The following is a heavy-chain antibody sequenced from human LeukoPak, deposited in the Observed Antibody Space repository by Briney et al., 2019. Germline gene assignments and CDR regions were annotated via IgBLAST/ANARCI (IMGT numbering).Heavy chain of an antibody. D-gene: IGHD3-22*01. Sequence: PSETLSLTCTVSGGSISGYYWSWIRQPPGKGLECIGYMYYSGSTNYNPSLKSRVTISEDTSRNQFSLKLTSVTAADTAVYYCAKVSDRDSSGYYWGFEYWGQGTLVTVSS. CDR1: GGSISGYY. CDR2: MYYSGST. J-gene: IGHJ4*02. V-gene: IGHV4-59*08. CDR3: AKVSDRDSSGYYWGFEY.